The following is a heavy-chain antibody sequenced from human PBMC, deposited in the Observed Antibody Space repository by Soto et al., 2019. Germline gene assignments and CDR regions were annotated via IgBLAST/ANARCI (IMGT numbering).Heavy chain of an antibody. CDR2: IYYSGST. CDR3: ARQYSSSYDY. J-gene: IGHJ4*02. V-gene: IGHV4-59*01. CDR1: GGSISSYY. D-gene: IGHD6-6*01. Sequence: LSLTCTVSGGSISSYYWSWIRQPPGKGLEWIGHIYYSGSTNYNPSLKSRVTISVDTSKNQFSLKLSSVTAADTAVYYCARQYSSSYDYWGQGTLVTVSS.